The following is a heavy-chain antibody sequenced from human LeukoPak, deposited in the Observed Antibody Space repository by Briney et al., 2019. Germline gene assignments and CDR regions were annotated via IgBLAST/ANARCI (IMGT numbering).Heavy chain of an antibody. J-gene: IGHJ6*03. Sequence: GASVKVSCKASGYTFTGYYIHWVRQAPGQGLEWMGWINPNTDGTNYAPKFQGRVTMTRDTSISTAYMELSRLRSDDTAVYYCAKGEGTVGYYYYMDVWGKGTTVTISS. CDR3: AKGEGTVGYYYYMDV. CDR1: GYTFTGYY. D-gene: IGHD3-3*01. CDR2: INPNTDGT. V-gene: IGHV1-2*02.